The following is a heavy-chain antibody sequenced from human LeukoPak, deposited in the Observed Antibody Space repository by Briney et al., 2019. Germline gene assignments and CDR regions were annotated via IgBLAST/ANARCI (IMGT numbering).Heavy chain of an antibody. CDR3: ARLRYSNTWFILDP. V-gene: IGHV1-69*13. CDR2: IIPIFGTA. CDR1: GYTFTSYG. Sequence: GASVKVSCKASGYTFTSYGISWVRQAPGQGLEWMGGIIPIFGTANYAQKFQDRVTITADESTSTVYMELSSLRSEDTAVYYCARLRYSNTWFILDPWGQGTLVTVSS. D-gene: IGHD6-13*01. J-gene: IGHJ5*02.